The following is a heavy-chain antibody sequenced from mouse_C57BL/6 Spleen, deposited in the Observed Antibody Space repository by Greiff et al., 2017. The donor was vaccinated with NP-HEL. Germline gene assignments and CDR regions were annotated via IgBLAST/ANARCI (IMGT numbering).Heavy chain of an antibody. V-gene: IGHV1-54*01. D-gene: IGHD1-1*01. J-gene: IGHJ3*01. CDR2: INPGSGGP. Sequence: VQVVESGAELVRPGTSVKVSCKASGYAFTNYLIEWVKQRPGQGLEWIGVINPGSGGPNYNEKFKGKATLTADKSSSTAYMQLSSLTSEDSAVYFCARGPLYEGFAYWGQGTLVTVSA. CDR1: GYAFTNYL. CDR3: ARGPLYEGFAY.